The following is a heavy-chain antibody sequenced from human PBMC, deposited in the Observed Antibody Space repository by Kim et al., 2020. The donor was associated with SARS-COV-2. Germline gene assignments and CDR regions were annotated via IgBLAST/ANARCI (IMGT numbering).Heavy chain of an antibody. CDR2: VSYDGSDK. CDR3: ARDGHGGAWGRWYYYYAMDV. V-gene: IGHV3-33*05. J-gene: IGHJ6*02. D-gene: IGHD3-16*01. Sequence: GGSLRLSCAASGFTFSSYGMHWVRQAPGKGLEWVAVVSYDGSDKYYAGSMKGRFTISRDNSKNTLFLHMNILRAEDTAVYYCARDGHGGAWGRWYYYYAMDVWGQGTTVTVSS. CDR1: GFTFSSYG.